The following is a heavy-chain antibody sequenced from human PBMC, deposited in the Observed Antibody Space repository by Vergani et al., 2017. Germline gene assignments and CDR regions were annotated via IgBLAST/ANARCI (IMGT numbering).Heavy chain of an antibody. CDR3: ARSQGDYWYFDL. CDR2: IHNRGKT. J-gene: IGHJ2*01. CDR1: GYSIGSGFY. D-gene: IGHD2-21*01. V-gene: IGHV4-38-2*01. Sequence: QVQLQESGPGLVEPPGTLSLTCSVSGYSIGSGFYWAWIRQSPGEGLQWLTSIHNRGKTYHNPSLKSRVSVSLDTSKNRFSLNLTSVTATDTAVYYCARSQGDYWYFDLWGPGSLVTVSS.